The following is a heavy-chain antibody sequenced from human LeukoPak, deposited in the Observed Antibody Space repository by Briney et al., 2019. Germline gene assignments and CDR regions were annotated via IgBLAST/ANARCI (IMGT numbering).Heavy chain of an antibody. D-gene: IGHD3-10*01. V-gene: IGHV4-59*08. Sequence: SETLSLTCTVSGGSISSYYWSWIRQPPGKGLEWIGGIYYSGSTNYNPSLKSRVTMSVDTSKNQFSLKLSSVTAADTAVYYCARHVGYDGSGSYLSYFDYWGQGTLVTVSS. CDR2: IYYSGST. CDR3: ARHVGYDGSGSYLSYFDY. J-gene: IGHJ4*02. CDR1: GGSISSYY.